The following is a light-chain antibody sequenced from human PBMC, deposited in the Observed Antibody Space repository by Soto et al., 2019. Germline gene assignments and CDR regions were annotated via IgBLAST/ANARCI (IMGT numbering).Light chain of an antibody. CDR2: AAS. CDR1: QSVGSN. CDR3: QQYKNWPPVT. J-gene: IGKJ4*01. V-gene: IGKV3-15*01. Sequence: ETVMTQSPATLSVSPGESATLSCRASQSVGSNLAWYQQKPGQAPRLLIYAASTSATGIPARFSGSGSGTEFTLTISSLQSEDFALYYCQQYKNWPPVTFGGGTKVEIK.